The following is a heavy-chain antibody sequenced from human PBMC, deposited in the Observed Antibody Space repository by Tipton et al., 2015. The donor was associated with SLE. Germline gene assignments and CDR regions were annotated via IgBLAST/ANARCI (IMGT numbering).Heavy chain of an antibody. V-gene: IGHV3-30*04. CDR3: ASSLLTVFAGFDY. Sequence: SLRLSCAASGFSFNNYAMYWVRQAPGKGLEWVAVIPYDGSNKYYADSVKGRFTISRDNSKNTLYLQMNSLRAEDTAVYYCASSLLTVFAGFDYWGQGTLVTVSS. J-gene: IGHJ4*02. D-gene: IGHD3-3*01. CDR2: IPYDGSNK. CDR1: GFSFNNYA.